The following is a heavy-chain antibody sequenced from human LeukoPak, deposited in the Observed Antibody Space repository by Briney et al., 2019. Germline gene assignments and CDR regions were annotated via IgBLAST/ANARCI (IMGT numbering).Heavy chain of an antibody. CDR2: FDPEDGET. CDR1: GYTGIELS. D-gene: IGHD3-3*01. Sequence: ASVKVSCKLSGYTGIELSMHWVRQVPGKGLEWMGGFDPEDGETKYAQKFQGRVTMTEDPSTDTAYMELSRLTSEDTAVYYCATHTISGVVTYASLIWGRGTLVTVSS. J-gene: IGHJ3*02. CDR3: ATHTISGVVTYASLI. V-gene: IGHV1-24*01.